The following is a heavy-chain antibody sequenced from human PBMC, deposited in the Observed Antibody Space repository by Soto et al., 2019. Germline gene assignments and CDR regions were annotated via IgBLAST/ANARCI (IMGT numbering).Heavy chain of an antibody. D-gene: IGHD5-12*01. Sequence: SETLSLTCVVSGGSISSSNWWSWVRQPPGKGLEWIGEIYHSGSTNYNPSLKSRVTISVDSSKSQFALKLTSVTAADTAVYFCASSELATLRDTEYFHHWGQGTLVTVSS. CDR3: ASSELATLRDTEYFHH. V-gene: IGHV4-4*02. CDR1: GGSISSSNW. CDR2: IYHSGST. J-gene: IGHJ1*01.